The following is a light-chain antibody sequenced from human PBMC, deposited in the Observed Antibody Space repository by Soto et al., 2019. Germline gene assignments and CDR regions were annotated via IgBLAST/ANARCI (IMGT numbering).Light chain of an antibody. CDR2: KAS. CDR3: QQYERFPYT. Sequence: DIQMTQSPSTLSASVGDTVTITCRASQSLSYWLAWYQQKPGQAPKLLIHKASTLESGVPSRFSGSGSGTECTLTISSLQPDDFATFYCQQYERFPYTFGQGTKLEIK. V-gene: IGKV1-5*03. J-gene: IGKJ2*01. CDR1: QSLSYW.